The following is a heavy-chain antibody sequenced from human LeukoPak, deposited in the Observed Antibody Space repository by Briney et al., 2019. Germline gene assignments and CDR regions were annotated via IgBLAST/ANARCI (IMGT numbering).Heavy chain of an antibody. D-gene: IGHD2-2*01. Sequence: GGSLRLSCAASGFTLSSYWMHWVRQAPGKGLVWVSRIKSDGRTNYADSVKGRFTISRDNAKNTVSLQMDSLRAEDTAVYYCARGGGDYTSRFYMAVWGKGTTVTVSS. CDR2: IKSDGRT. J-gene: IGHJ6*03. CDR1: GFTLSSYW. CDR3: ARGGGDYTSRFYMAV. V-gene: IGHV3-74*01.